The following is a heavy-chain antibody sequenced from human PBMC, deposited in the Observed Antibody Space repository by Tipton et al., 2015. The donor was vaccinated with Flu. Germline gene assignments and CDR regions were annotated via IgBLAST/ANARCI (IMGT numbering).Heavy chain of an antibody. CDR3: ARAVGGAAAL. Sequence: GSLRLSCAASGFTSSSYWMTWVRQAPGKGLEWVANINQDGSVKYYVDSVKGRFTISRDNAKNSVYLQMNSLRAEDTGVYYCARAVGGAAALWGQGTMVTVSS. V-gene: IGHV3-7*03. CDR1: GFTSSSYW. J-gene: IGHJ3*01. CDR2: INQDGSVK. D-gene: IGHD6-13*01.